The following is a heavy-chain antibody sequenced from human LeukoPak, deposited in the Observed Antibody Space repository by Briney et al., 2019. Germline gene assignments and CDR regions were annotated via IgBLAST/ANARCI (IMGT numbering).Heavy chain of an antibody. CDR3: ARGLRKNQPPDY. D-gene: IGHD2-2*01. CDR2: ISAYNGNT. CDR1: GYTFTSYC. V-gene: IGHV1-18*01. J-gene: IGHJ4*02. Sequence: ASVKVSCKASGYTFTSYCISWVRQAPGQGLGWMGWISAYNGNTNYAQKLQGRVTMTTDTSTSTAYMELRSLRSDDTAVYYCARGLRKNQPPDYWGQGTLVTVSS.